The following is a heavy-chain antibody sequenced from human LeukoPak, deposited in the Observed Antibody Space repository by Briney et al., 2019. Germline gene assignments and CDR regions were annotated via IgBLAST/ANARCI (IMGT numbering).Heavy chain of an antibody. D-gene: IGHD3-22*01. CDR3: ATIYYYDRSDYYRLDY. J-gene: IGHJ4*02. Sequence: ASVKVSCKASGYTFTSCAIHWVRQAPGQGLEWMGWINAGNGNTKYSQKFQGRVTMTEDPSTDTAYMELSSLRYEDTAVYYCATIYYYDRSDYYRLDYWGQGTLVTVSS. CDR2: INAGNGNT. V-gene: IGHV1-3*01. CDR1: GYTFTSCA.